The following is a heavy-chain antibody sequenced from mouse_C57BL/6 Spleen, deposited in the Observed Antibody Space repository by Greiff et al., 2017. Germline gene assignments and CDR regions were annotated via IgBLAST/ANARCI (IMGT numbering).Heavy chain of an antibody. D-gene: IGHD1-1*01. CDR3: ARSGYYYGSTPWYLDV. V-gene: IGHV1-64*01. CDR2: IHPNSGST. J-gene: IGHJ1*03. Sequence: QVQLQQPGAELVKPGASVKLSCKASGYTFTSYWMHWVKQRPGQGLEWIGMIHPNSGSTNYNEKFKSKATLTVDKSSSTAYMQLSSLTSEDSAVYYCARSGYYYGSTPWYLDVWGTGTTVTVSS. CDR1: GYTFTSYW.